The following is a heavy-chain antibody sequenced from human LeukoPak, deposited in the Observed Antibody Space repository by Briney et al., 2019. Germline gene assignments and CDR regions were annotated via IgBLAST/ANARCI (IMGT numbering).Heavy chain of an antibody. CDR1: GDSISSGNYF. J-gene: IGHJ6*03. Sequence: SSETLSLTCTVSGDSISSGNYFWGWLRQPPGKGLEWIGTIYYSGITYYNPSLKSRITMSVDTSNYQFSLKMISATAADTAVYYWARHRDDTAYGNSYYMDVWGKGITVTVSS. CDR2: IYYSGIT. D-gene: IGHD2-21*02. V-gene: IGHV4-39*01. CDR3: ARHRDDTAYGNSYYMDV.